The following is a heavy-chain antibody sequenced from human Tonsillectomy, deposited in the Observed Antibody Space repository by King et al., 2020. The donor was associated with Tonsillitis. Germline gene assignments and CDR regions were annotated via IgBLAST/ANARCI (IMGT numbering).Heavy chain of an antibody. V-gene: IGHV4-4*02. CDR2: ISHIGTT. CDR1: GGSISSTNW. Sequence: QLQESGPGLVKPSGTLSLTCAVSGGSISSTNWWSWVRQPPEKGLEWIGEISHIGTTNYTPSLKSRVTMSLDKSKNQFSLKLSSVTAPDTAVYYCARPRGTYMDVWGKGTTVAVSS. CDR3: ARPRGTYMDV. D-gene: IGHD1-26*01. J-gene: IGHJ6*03.